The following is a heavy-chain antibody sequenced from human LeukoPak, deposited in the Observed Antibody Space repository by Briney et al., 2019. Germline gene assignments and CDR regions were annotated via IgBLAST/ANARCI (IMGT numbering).Heavy chain of an antibody. Sequence: PSETLSLTCTVSGGSISSGGYYWSWIRQHPGKGLEWIGYIYYSGSTYYNPPLKSRVTISVDTSKNQFSLKPSSVTAADTAVYYCARDLAYCSGGSCYLDGHFDYWGQGTLVTVSS. D-gene: IGHD2-15*01. V-gene: IGHV4-31*03. CDR2: IYYSGST. CDR1: GGSISSGGYY. J-gene: IGHJ4*02. CDR3: ARDLAYCSGGSCYLDGHFDY.